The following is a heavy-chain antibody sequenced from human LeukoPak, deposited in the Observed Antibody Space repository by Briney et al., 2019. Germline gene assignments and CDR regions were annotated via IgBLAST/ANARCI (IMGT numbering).Heavy chain of an antibody. CDR2: ISSDGTIK. CDR3: VREVVGASYFDY. J-gene: IGHJ4*02. V-gene: IGHV3-30-3*01. Sequence: GRSLRLTCAASGFTLNSCPMHWVRQAPGRGLEWVAVISSDGTIKYYADSVKGRFTISRDNSKNTLYLQTNSLRVEDTAVYYCVREVVGASYFDYWGQGALVTASS. D-gene: IGHD1-26*01. CDR1: GFTLNSCP.